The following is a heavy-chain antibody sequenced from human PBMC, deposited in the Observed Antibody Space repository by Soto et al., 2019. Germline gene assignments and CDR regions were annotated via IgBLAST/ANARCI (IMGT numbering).Heavy chain of an antibody. Sequence: PGGSLRLSCAASGFIFDDYAMHWVRQAPGKGLEWVSGMSWSRESVGYADSVKGRFTISRDSAKNSLYLQMNSLRTEDTALYCCAKASGLNPYYSYVMDVWAKGPRSPSP. D-gene: IGHD3-10*01. CDR1: GFIFDDYA. J-gene: IGHJ6*02. CDR2: MSWSRESV. CDR3: AKASGLNPYYSYVMDV. V-gene: IGHV3-9*01.